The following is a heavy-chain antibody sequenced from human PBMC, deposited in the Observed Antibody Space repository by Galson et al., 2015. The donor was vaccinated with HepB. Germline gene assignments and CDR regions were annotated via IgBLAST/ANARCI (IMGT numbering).Heavy chain of an antibody. V-gene: IGHV3-21*01. CDR2: ISSSGTYI. Sequence: SLRLSCAASGFAFDGFNINWVRQAPGKGLEWVSSISSSGTYIYYADSVRGRFTISRDNDKNSLYLQMNSLRAEDTAVYYCAREGSRRITIFGAVSSFDYWGQGALVTVSS. D-gene: IGHD3-3*01. CDR1: GFAFDGFN. J-gene: IGHJ4*02. CDR3: AREGSRRITIFGAVSSFDY.